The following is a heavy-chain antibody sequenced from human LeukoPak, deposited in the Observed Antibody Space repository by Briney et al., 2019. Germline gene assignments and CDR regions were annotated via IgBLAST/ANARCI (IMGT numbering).Heavy chain of an antibody. J-gene: IGHJ2*01. V-gene: IGHV4-4*07. CDR2: IYTSGST. CDR1: GGSISSYY. Sequence: SETLSLTCAVSGGSISSYYWSWIRQPAGKGLEWIGRIYTSGSTKYNPSLKSRVTMSVDTSKNQFSLKLSSVTAADTAVYYCARDLYYYDSSGYPAWYFDLWGRGTLVTVSS. CDR3: ARDLYYYDSSGYPAWYFDL. D-gene: IGHD3-22*01.